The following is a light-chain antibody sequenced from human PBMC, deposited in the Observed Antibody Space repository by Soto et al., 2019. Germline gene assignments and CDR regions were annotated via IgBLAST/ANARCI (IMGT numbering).Light chain of an antibody. CDR2: DAS. CDR1: QSISTN. CDR3: QQYHKWPPLT. J-gene: IGKJ4*01. Sequence: EILMEQSPASLSVSPGENATLSCRASQSISTNLVWYQQKLGQSPRVLIYDASTRPTGIPARFGGMGSGTQFTLTLTSLQSEDSAVYYCQQYHKWPPLTFGGGTKVEI. V-gene: IGKV3-15*01.